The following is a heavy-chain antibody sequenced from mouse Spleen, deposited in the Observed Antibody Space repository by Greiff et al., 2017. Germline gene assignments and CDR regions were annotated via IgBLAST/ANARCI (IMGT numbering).Heavy chain of an antibody. CDR1: GYTFTDYE. Sequence: VKLQESGAELVRPGASVTLSCKASGYTFTDYEMHWVKQTPVHGLEWIGAIDPETGGTAYNQKFKGKAILTADKSSSTAYMELRSLTSEDSAVYYCTRPTTATSYFDYWGQGTTLTVSS. CDR2: IDPETGGT. J-gene: IGHJ2*01. V-gene: IGHV1-15*01. D-gene: IGHD1-2*01. CDR3: TRPTTATSYFDY.